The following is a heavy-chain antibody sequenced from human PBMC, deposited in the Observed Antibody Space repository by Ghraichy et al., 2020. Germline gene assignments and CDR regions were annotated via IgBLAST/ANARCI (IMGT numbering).Heavy chain of an antibody. CDR2: IKQTGSEK. J-gene: IGHJ4*02. CDR3: ARGPTTVTDRGYFDS. Sequence: GGSLRLSCAASGFTFSSYWMNWVRQVPGKGLEWVANIKQTGSEKYYVDSVEGRCTISRDNTKNSLYLQMSDLRADDTAVYYCARGPTTVTDRGYFDSWGQGTLVTVSS. V-gene: IGHV3-7*03. D-gene: IGHD4-17*01. CDR1: GFTFSSYW.